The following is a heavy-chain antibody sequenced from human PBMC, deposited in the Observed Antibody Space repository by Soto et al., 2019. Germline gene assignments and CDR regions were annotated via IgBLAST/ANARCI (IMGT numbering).Heavy chain of an antibody. D-gene: IGHD2-2*01. J-gene: IGHJ4*02. CDR3: ARLTRYCISTSCSPFGY. V-gene: IGHV5-51*01. CDR1: GYSFTSYW. CDR2: IYPGDSDT. Sequence: EVQLVQSGAEVKKPGESLKISCKGSGYSFTSYWIGWVRQMPGKGLEWMGIIYPGDSDTRYSPSFQGQVTISADKSISTAYLQWSSLKASDTAMYYCARLTRYCISTSCSPFGYWGQGALVTVSS.